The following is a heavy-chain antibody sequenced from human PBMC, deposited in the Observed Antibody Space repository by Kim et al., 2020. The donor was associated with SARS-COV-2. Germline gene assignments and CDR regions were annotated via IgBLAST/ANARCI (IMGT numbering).Heavy chain of an antibody. CDR3: ARDSGEPPDDGFDI. J-gene: IGHJ3*02. Sequence: GGSLRLSCAASGFIFSNFEMIWVRQAPGKGLEWLSYISGSGSNTYYADSVKGRFTISRDNAKNSLYLQMNSLRAEDTAVYYCARDSGEPPDDGFDIWGQGTMVTVSS. D-gene: IGHD3-10*01. V-gene: IGHV3-48*03. CDR1: GFIFSNFE. CDR2: ISGSGSNT.